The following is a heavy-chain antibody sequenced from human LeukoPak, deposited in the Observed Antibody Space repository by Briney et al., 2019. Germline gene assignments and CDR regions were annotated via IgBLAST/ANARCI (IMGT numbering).Heavy chain of an antibody. CDR1: GGTFSSYA. V-gene: IGHV1-69*01. J-gene: IGHJ4*02. CDR3: AREYYYDSSGYCFDY. Sequence: SVKVSCMASGGTFSSYAISWVRQAPGQGLEWMGGIIPIFGTANYAQKFQGRVTITADESTSTAYMELSSLRSEDTAVYYCAREYYYDSSGYCFDYWGQGTLVTVSS. CDR2: IIPIFGTA. D-gene: IGHD3-22*01.